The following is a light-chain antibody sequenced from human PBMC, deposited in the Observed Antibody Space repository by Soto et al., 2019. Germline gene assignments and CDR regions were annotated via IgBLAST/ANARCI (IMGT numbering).Light chain of an antibody. CDR2: GAS. Sequence: EIVMTQSPATLSVSPVERATLSCIASQSVSSSYLAWYQQKNGQAPRLFIYGASSRATGIPDRFTGSGYGTDFNLTISRLETEDFAVYFCQQYAGSPRTFGQGTKVDIK. CDR1: QSVSSSY. V-gene: IGKV3-20*01. CDR3: QQYAGSPRT. J-gene: IGKJ1*01.